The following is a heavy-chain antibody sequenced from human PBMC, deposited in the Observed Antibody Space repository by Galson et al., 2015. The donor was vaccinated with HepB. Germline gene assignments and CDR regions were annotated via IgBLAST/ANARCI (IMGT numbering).Heavy chain of an antibody. CDR2: IHSSGRT. V-gene: IGHV4-61*02. D-gene: IGHD2-2*01. CDR1: GGYISSGNYY. J-gene: IGHJ5*02. CDR3: AREAWSTSDWVDP. Sequence: TLSLTCSVSGGYISSGNYYWSGLRQSAGKGLEWIGRIHSSGRTNYNPSLNSRVTLSVDTSKNEFSLKLTFVTATDTAVYYCAREAWSTSDWVDPWGRGALVTVSS.